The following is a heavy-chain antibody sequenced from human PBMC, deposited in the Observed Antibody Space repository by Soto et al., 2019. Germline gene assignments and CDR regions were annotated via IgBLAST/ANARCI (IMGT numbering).Heavy chain of an antibody. V-gene: IGHV1-8*02. CDR2: MNPNSGNT. CDR1: GYTFTSYG. D-gene: IGHD1-26*01. J-gene: IGHJ4*02. Sequence: ASVKVSCKASGYTFTSYGISWVRQAPGQGLEWMGWMNPNSGNTGYAQKFQGRVTMTRNTSISTAYMELSSLRSEDTAVYYCARERTYYSFDYWGQGTLVTVSS. CDR3: ARERTYYSFDY.